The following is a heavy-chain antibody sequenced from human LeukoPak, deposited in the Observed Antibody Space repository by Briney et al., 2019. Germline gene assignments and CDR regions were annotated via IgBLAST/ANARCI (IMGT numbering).Heavy chain of an antibody. D-gene: IGHD2-2*01. CDR2: INTYTGNP. CDR3: ARGRGYCSSTSCYAGYYFDY. CDR1: GYTFTSYA. Sequence: ASVKVSCKASGYTFTSYAINWVRQAPGQGLEWMGWINTYTGNPTYAQGFTGRFVFSLDTSVSTAYLQISSLKAEDTAVYYCARGRGYCSSTSCYAGYYFDYWGQGTLVTVSS. V-gene: IGHV7-4-1*02. J-gene: IGHJ4*02.